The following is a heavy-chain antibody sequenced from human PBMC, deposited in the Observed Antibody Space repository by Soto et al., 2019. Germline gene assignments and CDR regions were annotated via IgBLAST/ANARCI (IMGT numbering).Heavy chain of an antibody. CDR3: AKGDCSGGSWVCAFDI. CDR2: ISGSGGST. D-gene: IGHD2-15*01. CDR1: GFTFSSYA. J-gene: IGHJ3*02. V-gene: IGHV3-23*01. Sequence: GGSLRLSCAASGFTFSSYAMSWVRQAPGKGLEWVSAISGSGGSTYYADSVKGRFTISRDNSKNTLYLQMNSLRAEDTAVYYCAKGDCSGGSWVCAFDIWGQGTMVTVSS.